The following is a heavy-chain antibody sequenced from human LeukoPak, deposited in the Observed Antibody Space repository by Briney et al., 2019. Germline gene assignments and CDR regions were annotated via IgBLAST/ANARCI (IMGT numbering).Heavy chain of an antibody. CDR1: GGSISSYY. D-gene: IGHD2-2*01. CDR2: IYTSGSI. V-gene: IGHV4-4*07. J-gene: IGHJ5*02. Sequence: PSETLSLTCTVSGGSISSYYWSWIRQPAGKGLEWIGRIYTSGSINYNPSLKSRVTISVDKSKNQFSLKLSSVTAADTAVYYCARGAAAYWFDPWGQGTLVTVSS. CDR3: ARGAAAYWFDP.